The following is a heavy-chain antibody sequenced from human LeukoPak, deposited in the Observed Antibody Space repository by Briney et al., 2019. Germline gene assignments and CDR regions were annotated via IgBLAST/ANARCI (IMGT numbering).Heavy chain of an antibody. V-gene: IGHV3-23*01. J-gene: IGHJ4*02. CDR3: AKQAGRGYDSLFDY. Sequence: PGGSLRLSXAASGFTFSSYAMSWVRQAPGKGVEWVSDISGSGGSTYYADSVKGRFTISRDNSKNTLYLQMNSPRAEDTAVYYCAKQAGRGYDSLFDYWGQGTLVTVSS. D-gene: IGHD5-12*01. CDR1: GFTFSSYA. CDR2: ISGSGGST.